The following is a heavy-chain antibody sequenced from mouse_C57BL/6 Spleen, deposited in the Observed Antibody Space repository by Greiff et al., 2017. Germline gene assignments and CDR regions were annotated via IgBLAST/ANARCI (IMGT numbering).Heavy chain of an antibody. D-gene: IGHD2-3*01. CDR2: ISSGSSTI. CDR1: GFTFSDYG. CDR3: ARTYDGYYTAMDY. V-gene: IGHV5-17*01. J-gene: IGHJ4*01. Sequence: EVHLVESGGGLVKPGGSLKLSCAASGFTFSDYGMHWVRQAPEKGLEWVAYISSGSSTIYYADTVKGRFTISRDNAKNTLFLQMTSLRSEDTSMYYCARTYDGYYTAMDYWGQGTSVTVSS.